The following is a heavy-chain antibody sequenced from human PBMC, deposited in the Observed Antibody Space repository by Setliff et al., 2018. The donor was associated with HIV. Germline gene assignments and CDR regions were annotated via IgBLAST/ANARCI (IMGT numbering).Heavy chain of an antibody. V-gene: IGHV4-39*07. CDR2: MYYSGST. CDR1: GGSISSSSYY. J-gene: IGHJ6*03. D-gene: IGHD6-13*01. Sequence: PSETLSLTCTVSGGSISSSSYYWGWIRQPPGKGLEWIGSMYYSGSTYYNPSLKSRVTIPVDTSENQFSLRLSSVTAADTAVYYCVRVSCSSWYSIPRNYYYSMDVWGEGTTVTVSS. CDR3: VRVSCSSWYSIPRNYYYSMDV.